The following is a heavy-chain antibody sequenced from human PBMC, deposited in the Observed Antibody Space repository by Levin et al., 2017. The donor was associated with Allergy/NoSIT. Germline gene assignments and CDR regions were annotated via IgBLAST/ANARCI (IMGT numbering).Heavy chain of an antibody. Sequence: ASVKVSCKASGYTFTSYGISWVRQAPGQGLEWMGWISAYNGNTNYAQKLQGRVTMTTDTSTSTAYMELRSLRSDDTAAYYCARSYCSGGSCYRDAFDIWGQGTMVTVSS. CDR2: ISAYNGNT. CDR3: ARSYCSGGSCYRDAFDI. V-gene: IGHV1-18*01. J-gene: IGHJ3*02. CDR1: GYTFTSYG. D-gene: IGHD2-15*01.